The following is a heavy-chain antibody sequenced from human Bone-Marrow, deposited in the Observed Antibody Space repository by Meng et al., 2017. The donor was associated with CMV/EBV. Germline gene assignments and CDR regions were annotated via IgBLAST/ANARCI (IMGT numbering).Heavy chain of an antibody. D-gene: IGHD3-9*01. Sequence: FSLSDPWMSWVRQAPGKGLEWIGRVKSKVGGGTTDYAATVKDRVIISRDDSRNTVYLQMNSLKIEDTGVYYCTTEPPNYHIDGYQHRWGQGTLVTVSS. J-gene: IGHJ4*02. CDR3: TTEPPNYHIDGYQHR. V-gene: IGHV3-15*01. CDR1: FSLSDPW. CDR2: VKSKVGGGTT.